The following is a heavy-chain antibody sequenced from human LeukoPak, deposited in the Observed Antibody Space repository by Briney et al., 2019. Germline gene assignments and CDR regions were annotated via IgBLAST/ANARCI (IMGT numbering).Heavy chain of an antibody. CDR3: ARGLAATYDAFDI. CDR2: IYYSGST. V-gene: IGHV4-61*01. J-gene: IGHJ3*02. CDR1: GGSVSSGSYC. D-gene: IGHD6-13*01. Sequence: SETLSLTCTVSGGSVSSGSYCWSWIRQPPGKGLEWIGYIYYSGSTNYNPSLKSRVTISVDTSKNQFSLKLSSVTAADTAVYYCARGLAATYDAFDIWGQGTMVTVSS.